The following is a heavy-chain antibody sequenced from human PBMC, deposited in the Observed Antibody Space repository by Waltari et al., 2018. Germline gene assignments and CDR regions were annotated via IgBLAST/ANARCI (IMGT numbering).Heavy chain of an antibody. J-gene: IGHJ4*01. V-gene: IGHV4-4*02. D-gene: IGHD4-4*01. CDR3: ARRALQYYFEY. CDR2: VYHTGST. Sequence: QVQLKESGPGLVKPSETLSLTCVVSNDSITSKNWWSWVRQSPRKGLEWIGDVYHTGSTNDSPSLKSRVTISIDKSKNEFSLNLKSVTAADTAIYYCARRALQYYFEYWGQGILVTVSS. CDR1: NDSITSKNW.